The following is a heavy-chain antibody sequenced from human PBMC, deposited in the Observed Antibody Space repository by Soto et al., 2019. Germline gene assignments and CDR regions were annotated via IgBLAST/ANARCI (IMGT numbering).Heavy chain of an antibody. D-gene: IGHD2-15*01. CDR1: GVTMSYGGYS. V-gene: IGHV4-39*01. Sequence: PSETLSLTCSVSGVTMSYGGYSWGWIRQPPGKGLQWIGCMFYSGATYYNPSLKNRVTLSVDTSNNEFSLKLVSVTAPDTAVYYCARHKSGSDWLDPWGQGTLVTVSS. J-gene: IGHJ5*02. CDR2: MFYSGAT. CDR3: ARHKSGSDWLDP.